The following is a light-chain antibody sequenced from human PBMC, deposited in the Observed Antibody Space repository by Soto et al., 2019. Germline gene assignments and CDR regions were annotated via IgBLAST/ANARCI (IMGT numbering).Light chain of an antibody. J-gene: IGLJ2*01. CDR2: DVS. Sequence: QSALTQPASVSGSPGQSITISCTGTSRDVGGYNYVSWYQQHPGKAPKLMIYDVSNRPSGVSNRFSGSKSGNTASLTISGLQADAEADYYCSSYTSSSTVVFGGGTKLTVL. CDR3: SSYTSSSTVV. CDR1: SRDVGGYNY. V-gene: IGLV2-14*01.